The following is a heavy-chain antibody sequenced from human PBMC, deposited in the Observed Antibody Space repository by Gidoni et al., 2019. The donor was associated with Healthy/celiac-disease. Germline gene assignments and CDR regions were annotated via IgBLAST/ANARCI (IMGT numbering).Heavy chain of an antibody. V-gene: IGHV3-49*05. CDR2: IRSKAYGGTT. J-gene: IGHJ6*02. Sequence: EVQLVESGGGLVKPGRSLRLSCTASGFTFGAYAMSWFRQAPGKGLEWVGFIRSKAYGGTTEYAASVKGRFTISRDDSKSIAYLQMNSLKTEDTAVYYCTRDYDFWSGYVWGVDYGMDVWGQGTTVTVSS. CDR3: TRDYDFWSGYVWGVDYGMDV. CDR1: GFTFGAYA. D-gene: IGHD3-3*01.